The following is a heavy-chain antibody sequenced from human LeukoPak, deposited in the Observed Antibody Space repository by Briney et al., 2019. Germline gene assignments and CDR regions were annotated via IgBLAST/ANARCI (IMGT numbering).Heavy chain of an antibody. CDR1: GYTFTSYG. CDR2: ISAYNGHT. CDR3: ARDSGERGSGSYLIAY. D-gene: IGHD3-10*01. V-gene: IGHV1-18*01. Sequence: ASVKVSCKASGYTFTSYGISWVRQAPGQGLEWMGWISAYNGHTNYAQKFQGRVTMTRDTSISTAYMELSRLRSDDTAVYYCARDSGERGSGSYLIAYWGQGTLVTVSS. J-gene: IGHJ4*02.